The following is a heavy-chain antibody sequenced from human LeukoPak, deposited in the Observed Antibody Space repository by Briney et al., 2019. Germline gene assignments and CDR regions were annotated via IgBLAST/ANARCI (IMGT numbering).Heavy chain of an antibody. Sequence: PGGSLRLSCAASGFTVSRNYMSWVRQAPGKGLEWVSVIYSGGSTYYADSVKGRFTISRDNSKNTLYLQMNSLRAEDTAVYYCARIGGDWTERATIVSTVDYWGQGTLVTVSS. CDR1: GFTVSRNY. CDR3: ARIGGDWTERATIVSTVDY. V-gene: IGHV3-53*01. D-gene: IGHD5/OR15-5a*01. CDR2: IYSGGST. J-gene: IGHJ4*02.